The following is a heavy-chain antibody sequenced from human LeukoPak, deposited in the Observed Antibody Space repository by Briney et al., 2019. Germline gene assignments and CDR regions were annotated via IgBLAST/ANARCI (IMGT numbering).Heavy chain of an antibody. CDR3: ARDPSPFYSGSYLGFDP. V-gene: IGHV4-61*02. CDR1: GGSISSGNYY. Sequence: SQTLSLTCTVSGGSISSGNYYYSWIRQPAGKGLEWLGRIYTSGTTNYNPSLKSRVTISVDTSKNQFSLKLSSVTAADTAVYYCARDPSPFYSGSYLGFDPWGQGTLVTVSS. J-gene: IGHJ5*02. CDR2: IYTSGTT. D-gene: IGHD1-26*01.